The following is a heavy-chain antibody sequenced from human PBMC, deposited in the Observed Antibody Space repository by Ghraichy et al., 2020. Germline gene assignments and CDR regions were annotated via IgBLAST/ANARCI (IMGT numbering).Heavy chain of an antibody. CDR2: VSGRSSSV. Sequence: GGSLRLSCAASGFTFSSYAMNWVRQAPGKGLEWVSYVSGRSSSVYYADSVKGRFTISRDNAKNSLYLQMDSLRDEDTAVYYCARDATSSAWGFDYWGQGALVTGSS. J-gene: IGHJ4*02. CDR3: ARDATSSAWGFDY. V-gene: IGHV3-48*02. CDR1: GFTFSSYA. D-gene: IGHD6-19*01.